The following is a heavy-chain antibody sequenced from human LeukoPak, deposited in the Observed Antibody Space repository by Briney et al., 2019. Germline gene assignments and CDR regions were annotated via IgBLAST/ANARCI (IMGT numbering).Heavy chain of an antibody. J-gene: IGHJ6*02. D-gene: IGHD3-10*01. CDR3: ASMTIGVSGTYPWYYYCGMDV. Sequence: SETLSLTCTVSGDSISSATYYWGWIRQPPGKGLEWIGSIYYGGTTYYNPSLKSRVTISVDTSKNQFSLKLSSVTAADTAVYYCASMTIGVSGTYPWYYYCGMDVWGQGTTVTVSS. V-gene: IGHV4-39*07. CDR1: GDSISSATYY. CDR2: IYYGGTT.